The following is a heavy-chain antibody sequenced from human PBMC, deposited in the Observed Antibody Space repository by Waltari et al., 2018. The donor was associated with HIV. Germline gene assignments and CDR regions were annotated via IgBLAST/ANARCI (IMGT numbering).Heavy chain of an antibody. CDR2: MNPNSGNT. CDR1: GYTFTSSY. D-gene: IGHD1-26*01. J-gene: IGHJ6*02. CDR3: ARHSDKRSGRVGMDV. Sequence: QVQLVQSGAEVKKPGASVKVSCKASGYTFTSSYIYWVRQATGQGLEWMGWMNPNSGNTGYAQKFQGRVTMTRNTSISTAYMELSSLRSEDTAVYYCARHSDKRSGRVGMDVWGQGTTVTVSS. V-gene: IGHV1-8*01.